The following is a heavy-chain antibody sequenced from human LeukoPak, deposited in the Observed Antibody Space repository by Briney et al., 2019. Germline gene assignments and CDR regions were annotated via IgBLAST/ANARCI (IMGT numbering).Heavy chain of an antibody. J-gene: IGHJ4*02. V-gene: IGHV1-46*01. CDR3: ARGDPIPIFGVVNIPTLDS. D-gene: IGHD3-3*01. CDR2: INPSGGST. Sequence: GASVKVSCKASGYTFTSYYMHWVRQAPGQGLEWMGIINPSGGSTSYAQKFQGRVTMTRDTSTSTVYMELSSLRSEDTAVYYCARGDPIPIFGVVNIPTLDSGGQGTLVTVSS. CDR1: GYTFTSYY.